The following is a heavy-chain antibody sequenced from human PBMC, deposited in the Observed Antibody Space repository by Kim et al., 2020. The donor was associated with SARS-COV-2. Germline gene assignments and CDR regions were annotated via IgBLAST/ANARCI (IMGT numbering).Heavy chain of an antibody. J-gene: IGHJ4*02. D-gene: IGHD2-15*01. CDR3: AGAERHWYGGRDPLDY. V-gene: IGHV3-11*01. CDR1: GFTLSDYY. CDR2: IERTGRKT. Sequence: GGSLRLSCVASGFTLSDYYMSWIRQAPGKGLEWVSYIERTGRKTEYADSLRGRFTISRDNAKNSLYLQMNSLTADDAALYYWAGAERHWYGGRDPLDYWGQGTPVTVSS.